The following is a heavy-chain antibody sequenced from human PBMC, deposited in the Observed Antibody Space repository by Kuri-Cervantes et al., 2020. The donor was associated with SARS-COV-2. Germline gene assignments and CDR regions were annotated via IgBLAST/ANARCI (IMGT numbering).Heavy chain of an antibody. V-gene: IGHV4-39*01. CDR1: GGSISSSSYY. CDR2: IYYSGST. CDR3: VSTYYYDSSGYYYLDY. D-gene: IGHD3-22*01. J-gene: IGHJ4*02. Sequence: SETLSLTCTVSGGSISSSSYYWGWIRQPPGKGLEWIGSIYYSGSTYYNPSLKSRVTISVDTSKSQFSLKLSSVTAADTAVYYCVSTYYYDSSGYYYLDYWGQGTLVTVSS.